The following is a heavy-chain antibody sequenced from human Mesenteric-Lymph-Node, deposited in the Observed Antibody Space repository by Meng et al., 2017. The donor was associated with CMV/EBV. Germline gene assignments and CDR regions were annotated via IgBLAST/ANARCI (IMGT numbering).Heavy chain of an antibody. CDR2: ISPNTGDT. J-gene: IGHJ5*02. D-gene: IGHD1-1*01. CDR1: GYSFTGYS. CDR3: GRGQQTFDP. V-gene: IGHV1-2*06. Sequence: QVQLVQSGAEVTKPGASVKVPCKASGYSFTGYSIHWVRQAPGQGLEWMGRISPNTGDTIYEENFQGRVTMTRDTSINTAYMELSSLTSDDTAVYYCGRGQQTFDPWGQGTLVTVSS.